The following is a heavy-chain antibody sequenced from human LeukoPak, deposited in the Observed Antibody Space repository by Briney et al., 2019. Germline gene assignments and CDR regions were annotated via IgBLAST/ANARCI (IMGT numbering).Heavy chain of an antibody. D-gene: IGHD2-15*01. V-gene: IGHV5-10-1*01. CDR2: IDPSDSYT. J-gene: IGHJ4*02. Sequence: GESLKISCKGSGYSFTSYWISWVRQMPGKGLEWMGRIDPSDSYTNYSPSFQGHVTISADKSISTAYLQWSSLKASDTAMYYCASALGYCSGGSCYYYWGQGTQVTVSS. CDR3: ASALGYCSGGSCYYY. CDR1: GYSFTSYW.